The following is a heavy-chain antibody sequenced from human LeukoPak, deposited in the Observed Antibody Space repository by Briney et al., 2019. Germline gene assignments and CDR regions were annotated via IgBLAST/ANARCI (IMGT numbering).Heavy chain of an antibody. V-gene: IGHV1-2*02. J-gene: IGHJ4*02. CDR1: GYAFSTYA. Sequence: ASVKVSCKASGYAFSTYAISWVRQAPGQGLEWMGWINPNSGGTNYAQKFQGRVTMTRDTSISTAYMELSRLRSDDTAVYYCARVFRGYSYGYGLHYWGQGTLVTVSS. D-gene: IGHD5-18*01. CDR3: ARVFRGYSYGYGLHY. CDR2: INPNSGGT.